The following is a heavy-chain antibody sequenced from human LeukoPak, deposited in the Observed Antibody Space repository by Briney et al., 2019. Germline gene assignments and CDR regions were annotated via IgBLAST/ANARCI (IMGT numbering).Heavy chain of an antibody. CDR3: ARARYYYDSSGYWIFDY. CDR1: GGTFSSYA. CDR2: IIPIFGTA. D-gene: IGHD3-22*01. Sequence: VASVKVSCKASGGTFSSYAISWVRQAPGQGLEWMGGIIPIFGTANYAQKFQGRVTITADESTSTAYMELSSLRSEDTAVYYCARARYYYDSSGYWIFDYWGQGTLVTVSS. V-gene: IGHV1-69*13. J-gene: IGHJ4*02.